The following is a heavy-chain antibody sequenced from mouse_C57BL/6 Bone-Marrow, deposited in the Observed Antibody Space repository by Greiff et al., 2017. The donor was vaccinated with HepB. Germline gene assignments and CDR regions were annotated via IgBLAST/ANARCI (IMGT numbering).Heavy chain of an antibody. Sequence: EVKLQESGPELVKPGASVKMSCKASGYTFTDYNMHWVKQSHGKSLEWIGYINPNNGGTSYNQKFKGKATLTVNKSSSTAYMELRSLTSEDSAVYYCATYYYGSSYLDYWGQGTTLTVSS. V-gene: IGHV1-22*01. CDR1: GYTFTDYN. J-gene: IGHJ2*01. CDR3: ATYYYGSSYLDY. D-gene: IGHD1-1*01. CDR2: INPNNGGT.